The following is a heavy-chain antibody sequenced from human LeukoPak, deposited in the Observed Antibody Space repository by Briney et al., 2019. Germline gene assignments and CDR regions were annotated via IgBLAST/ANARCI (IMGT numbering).Heavy chain of an antibody. Sequence: GGSLRLSCVDSGFTFITYWMNWVRQAPGKGLEWVSYISSSGSTIYYADSVKGRFTISRDNAKNSLYLQMNSLRAEDTAVYYCAELGITMIGGVWGKGTTVTISS. J-gene: IGHJ6*04. CDR3: AELGITMIGGV. CDR1: GFTFITYW. V-gene: IGHV3-48*03. D-gene: IGHD3-10*02. CDR2: ISSSGSTI.